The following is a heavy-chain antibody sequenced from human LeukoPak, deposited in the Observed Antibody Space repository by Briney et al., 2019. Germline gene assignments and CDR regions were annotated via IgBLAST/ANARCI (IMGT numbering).Heavy chain of an antibody. D-gene: IGHD3-22*01. V-gene: IGHV5-51*01. CDR2: IYPADSTA. Sequence: GESLKISCKASGYSFTTYWIGWVRQMPGKGLKWMGIIYPADSTAHYSPSFQGQVTISVDKSINTAYLQWSRLKASDTAMYYCARQAYGSHFDAFDIWGQGTMVTVSS. CDR1: GYSFTTYW. J-gene: IGHJ3*02. CDR3: ARQAYGSHFDAFDI.